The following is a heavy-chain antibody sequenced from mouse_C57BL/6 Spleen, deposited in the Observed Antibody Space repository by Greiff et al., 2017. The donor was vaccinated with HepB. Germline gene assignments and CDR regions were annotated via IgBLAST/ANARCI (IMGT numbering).Heavy chain of an antibody. CDR2: INPGSGGT. J-gene: IGHJ4*01. CDR1: GYAFTNYL. D-gene: IGHD4-1*01. CDR3: ARFLTGTYYAMDY. Sequence: QVHVKQSGAELVRPGTSVKVSCKASGYAFTNYLIEWVKQRPGQGLEWIGVINPGSGGTNYNEKFKGKATLTADKSSSTAYMQLSSLTSEDSAVYFCARFLTGTYYAMDYWGQGTSVTVSS. V-gene: IGHV1-54*01.